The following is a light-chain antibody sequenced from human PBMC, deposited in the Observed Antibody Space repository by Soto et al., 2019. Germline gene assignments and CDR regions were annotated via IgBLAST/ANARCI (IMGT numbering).Light chain of an antibody. J-gene: IGKJ5*01. CDR2: GAS. CDR3: QQYGSSPT. CDR1: QSLTTRY. V-gene: IGKV3-20*01. Sequence: EIVLTQSPGTLSLFPGERATLSCRASQSLTTRYLDWYQQKPGQAPRLLIYGASSRATCIPDRFSGSGSGTDFTLTISRLEPEDFAVYSCQQYGSSPTFGQGTRLEIK.